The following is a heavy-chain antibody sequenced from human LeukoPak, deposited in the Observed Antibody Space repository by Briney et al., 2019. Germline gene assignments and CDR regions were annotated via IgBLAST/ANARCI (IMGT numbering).Heavy chain of an antibody. J-gene: IGHJ3*02. Sequence: GGSLRLSCAASGFTFSSYEMNWVRQAPGKGLEWVSYISSSGSTKYYADSVKGRFTISRDNAKNSLYLQMNSLRVEDTAVYYCARWGGSGTFWDGFDIWGQGTMVTVSS. CDR2: ISSSGSTK. CDR1: GFTFSSYE. D-gene: IGHD3-10*01. CDR3: ARWGGSGTFWDGFDI. V-gene: IGHV3-48*03.